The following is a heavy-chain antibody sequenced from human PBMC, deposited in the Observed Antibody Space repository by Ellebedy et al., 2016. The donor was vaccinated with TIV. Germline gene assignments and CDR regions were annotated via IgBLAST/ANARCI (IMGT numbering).Heavy chain of an antibody. Sequence: PGGSLRLSCAASGFTFSSSAMSWVRQAPGKGLEWISAISGSGGTTKYADSVKGRFTISRDNSKNTLYLQMNSLRADDTAVYYCATDRGYFTFDYWGQGSLITVSS. CDR2: ISGSGGTT. CDR1: GFTFSSSA. V-gene: IGHV3-23*01. D-gene: IGHD3-9*01. J-gene: IGHJ4*02. CDR3: ATDRGYFTFDY.